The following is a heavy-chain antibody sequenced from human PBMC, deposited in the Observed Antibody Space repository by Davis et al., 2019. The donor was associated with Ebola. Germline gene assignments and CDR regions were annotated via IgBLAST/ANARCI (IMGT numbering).Heavy chain of an antibody. J-gene: IGHJ6*02. V-gene: IGHV1-3*01. D-gene: IGHD2-2*01. Sequence: ASVKVSCKASGYTFTSYAMHWVRQAPGQRLEWMGWINAGNGNTKYSQKFQGRVTITRDTSTSTAYMELSSLRSEDTAVYYCARGVVVPAAPTYYYYGMDVWGQGTTVTVSS. CDR2: INAGNGNT. CDR3: ARGVVVPAAPTYYYYGMDV. CDR1: GYTFTSYA.